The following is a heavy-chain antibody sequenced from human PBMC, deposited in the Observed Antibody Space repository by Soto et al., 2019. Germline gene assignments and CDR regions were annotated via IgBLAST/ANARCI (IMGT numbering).Heavy chain of an antibody. CDR3: TFPYSRNPRARYGLDV. J-gene: IGHJ6*02. V-gene: IGHV3-15*07. Sequence: EVQLVESGGGLVKPGGSLRLSCAASGPSFSDAWMNWVRQAPGKGLEWVGRIKSKTAGGTIDYAGSVKDRFTVSRDDSNNTLYLQMKSLKIEDTAVYYCTFPYSRNPRARYGLDVWGQGTTVTVSS. CDR2: IKSKTAGGTI. CDR1: GPSFSDAW. D-gene: IGHD5-12*01.